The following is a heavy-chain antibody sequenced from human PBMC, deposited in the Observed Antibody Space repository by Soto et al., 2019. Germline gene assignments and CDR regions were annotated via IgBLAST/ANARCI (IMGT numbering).Heavy chain of an antibody. J-gene: IGHJ6*03. D-gene: IGHD3-3*01. CDR2: MNPNSGNT. CDR1: DYTFTSYD. CDR3: ARWYYDFWSGYYPAYYYYYMDV. V-gene: IGHV1-8*01. Sequence: VSCKASDYTFTSYDINWGRQATGQGIEWMGWMNPNSGNTGYAQKFQGRVTMTRNTSISTAYMELSSLRSEDTAVYYCARWYYDFWSGYYPAYYYYYMDVWGKGTTVTVSS.